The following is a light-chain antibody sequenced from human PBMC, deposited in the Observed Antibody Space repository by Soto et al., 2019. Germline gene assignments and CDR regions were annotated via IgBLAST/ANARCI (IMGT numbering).Light chain of an antibody. Sequence: DIVMTQSPDSLAVSLGERATINCKSSQSVLYSSNNKNYLAWYQQKPGQPPKLLIYWASTRESGVPDRFSGSGSGTDFTLTISSLQAEDVAVYYCQQYYSTPQTFGQGTKMDIK. CDR2: WAS. CDR3: QQYYSTPQT. CDR1: QSVLYSSNNKNY. V-gene: IGKV4-1*01. J-gene: IGKJ1*01.